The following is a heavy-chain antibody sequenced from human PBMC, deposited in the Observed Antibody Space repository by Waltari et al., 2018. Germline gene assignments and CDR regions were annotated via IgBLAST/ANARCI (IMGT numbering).Heavy chain of an antibody. V-gene: IGHV4-61*02. D-gene: IGHD1-26*01. CDR3: ARNSGVLSDAFDI. Sequence: QVQLQESGPGLVKPSQTLSLTCTVSGGSISSGSYYWSWIRQPAGKGLEWIGRIYTSGSTNYNPSLKSRVTISVDTSKNQFSLKLSSVTAADTAVYYCARNSGVLSDAFDIWGQGTMVTVSS. CDR1: GGSISSGSYY. CDR2: IYTSGST. J-gene: IGHJ3*02.